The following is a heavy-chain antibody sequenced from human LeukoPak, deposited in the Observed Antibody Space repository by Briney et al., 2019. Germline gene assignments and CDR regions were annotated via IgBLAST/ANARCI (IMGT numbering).Heavy chain of an antibody. CDR1: GYTFTIYG. V-gene: IGHV1-18*01. D-gene: IGHD6-19*01. CDR3: ARDYSSGWPNFDY. J-gene: IGHJ4*02. Sequence: ASVKVSCTASGYTFTIYGISWVRQAPGQGLEWMGWISTYNGNTNYAQKLQGRVTMTTDTSTSTAYMELRSLRSDDTAVYYCARDYSSGWPNFDYWGQGTLVTVSS. CDR2: ISTYNGNT.